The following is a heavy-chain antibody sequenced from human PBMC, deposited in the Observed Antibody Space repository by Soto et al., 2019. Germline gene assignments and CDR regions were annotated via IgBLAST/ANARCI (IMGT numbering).Heavy chain of an antibody. J-gene: IGHJ4*02. V-gene: IGHV1-69*13. Sequence: ASVKVSCKASGGTFSSYAISWVRQAPGQGLEWMGGIIPIFGTANYAQKFQGRVTITADESTSTAYMELSSLRSEDTAVYYCALRFLEWLQFDYWGQGTLVTVSS. CDR2: IIPIFGTA. CDR3: ALRFLEWLQFDY. D-gene: IGHD3-3*01. CDR1: GGTFSSYA.